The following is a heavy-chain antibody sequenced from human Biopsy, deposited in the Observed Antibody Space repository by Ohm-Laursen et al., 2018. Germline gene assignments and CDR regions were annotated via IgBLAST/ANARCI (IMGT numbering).Heavy chain of an antibody. Sequence: SQTLSLTWTVSGGSFTGHYWNWIRHHPRKGLEWIGNIFYSANTYYNPSLKSRVTISVDTSKNQFSLKLSSVTAADTAVYYCARLGSGDYFPTFFDFWGQGALVTVSS. CDR3: ARLGSGDYFPTFFDF. CDR1: GGSFTGHY. CDR2: IFYSANT. D-gene: IGHD5-12*01. J-gene: IGHJ4*02. V-gene: IGHV4-31*02.